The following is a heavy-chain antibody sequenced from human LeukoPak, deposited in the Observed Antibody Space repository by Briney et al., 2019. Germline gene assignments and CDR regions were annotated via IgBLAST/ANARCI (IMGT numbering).Heavy chain of an antibody. Sequence: PGGSLRLSCAASGFTFSSYAMSWVRQAPGKGLEWVSAISGSGGSTYYAGFVKGRFTISRDNSKKTLYLQMNSLRAEDTAVYYCAKDAYSSGWLHYFDYWGQGTLVTVSS. V-gene: IGHV3-23*01. J-gene: IGHJ4*02. CDR2: ISGSGGST. CDR1: GFTFSSYA. D-gene: IGHD6-19*01. CDR3: AKDAYSSGWLHYFDY.